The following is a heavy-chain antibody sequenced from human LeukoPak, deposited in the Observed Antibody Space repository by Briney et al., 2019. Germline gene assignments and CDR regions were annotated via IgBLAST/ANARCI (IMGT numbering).Heavy chain of an antibody. V-gene: IGHV5-51*01. Sequence: GESLKISCKASGYNFATYWIGWVRQMPGKGLEWMGIIHPGDSDTRYSPSFQGQVTMSADKSISTAYLQWSSLEASDAAIYYCAGPSGYCSSTTCYIYMDLWGKGTTVTVSS. J-gene: IGHJ6*03. D-gene: IGHD2-2*02. CDR1: GYNFATYW. CDR2: IHPGDSDT. CDR3: AGPSGYCSSTTCYIYMDL.